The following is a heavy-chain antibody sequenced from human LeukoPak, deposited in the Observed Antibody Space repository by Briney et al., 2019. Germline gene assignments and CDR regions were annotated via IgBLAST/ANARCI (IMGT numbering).Heavy chain of an antibody. V-gene: IGHV4-59*01. Sequence: SETLSLTCTVSGGSISSYYWSWIRQPPGKGLEWIGYIYYSGSTNYNPSLKSRVTISVDTSKNQFSLKLSSVTAADTAVYYCARDGYCSSTSCSNDAFDIWGQGTMVTVSS. D-gene: IGHD2-2*03. J-gene: IGHJ3*02. CDR2: IYYSGST. CDR1: GGSISSYY. CDR3: ARDGYCSSTSCSNDAFDI.